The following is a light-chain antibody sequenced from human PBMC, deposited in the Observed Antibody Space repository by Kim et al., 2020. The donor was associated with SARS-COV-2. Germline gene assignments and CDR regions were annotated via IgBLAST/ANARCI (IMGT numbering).Light chain of an antibody. CDR3: QQRGNWPLT. Sequence: LAPGERAAPSCRASQSVSSYLAWYQQKPGQAPRLLIYDASNRATGIPARFSGSGSGTDFTLTIGSLEPEDFAVYYCQQRGNWPLTFGGGTKVDIK. J-gene: IGKJ4*01. CDR2: DAS. V-gene: IGKV3-11*01. CDR1: QSVSSY.